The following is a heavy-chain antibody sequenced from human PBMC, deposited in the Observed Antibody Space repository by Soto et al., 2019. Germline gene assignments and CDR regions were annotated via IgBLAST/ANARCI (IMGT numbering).Heavy chain of an antibody. Sequence: QVQLVESGGGVVQPGRSLRLSCAASGYTFSSYGMHWVRQAPGKGLEWVAVISYDGSNKYYADSVKGRFTISRDNSKNTRYLHRNSLRAEDTAVYYCAKVGGYKGVVVAATPIHWGQGTLVTFSA. CDR3: AKVGGYKGVVVAATPIH. CDR1: GYTFSSYG. CDR2: ISYDGSNK. J-gene: IGHJ4*02. V-gene: IGHV3-30*18. D-gene: IGHD2-15*01.